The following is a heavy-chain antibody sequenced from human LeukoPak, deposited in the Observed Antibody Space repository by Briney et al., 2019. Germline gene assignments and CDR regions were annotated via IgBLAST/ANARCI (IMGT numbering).Heavy chain of an antibody. J-gene: IGHJ3*02. Sequence: SETLSLTRTVSVGSISSSSYYCGSIRQPPGKGLGWIGSIYYSGSTYYNPPLKSRVTISVDTSKNLFSLKVRSVTAADRAVYFCARDLDSSGSFIDDIWGQGTLVTVSS. CDR3: ARDLDSSGSFIDDI. V-gene: IGHV4-39*07. D-gene: IGHD3-22*01. CDR1: VGSISSSSYY. CDR2: IYYSGST.